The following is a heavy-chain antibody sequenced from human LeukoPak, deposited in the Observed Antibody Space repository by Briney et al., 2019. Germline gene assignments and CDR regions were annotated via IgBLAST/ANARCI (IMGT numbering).Heavy chain of an antibody. CDR1: KFAFNTYS. J-gene: IGHJ6*02. Sequence: GGSLRLSCAASKFAFNTYSMNWVRQAPGKGLEWISYISSRSTTIHYADSVRGRFTISRDNANNSLYLQMSSLRVEDTALYYCARAMGIRTTSSYVFYAMDVWGQGTPVAVSS. CDR3: ARAMGIRTTSSYVFYAMDV. CDR2: ISSRSTTI. D-gene: IGHD2-2*01. V-gene: IGHV3-48*01.